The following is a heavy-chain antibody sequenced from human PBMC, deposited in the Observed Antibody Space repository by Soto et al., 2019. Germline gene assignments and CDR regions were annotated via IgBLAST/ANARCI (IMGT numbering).Heavy chain of an antibody. CDR2: IIPIFGTA. D-gene: IGHD3-22*01. CDR3: ARGWGYDSTYYYYSY. J-gene: IGHJ4*02. Sequence: QVQLVQSGAEVRKPGSSVRVSCKASGGSFNRHTISWVRQAPGQGLEWMGGIIPIFGTANHAQKFQGRVTIIEDESTSTVYMELSSLRSDDTAIYYCARGWGYDSTYYYYSYWGQGTLVIVSS. CDR1: GGSFNRHT. V-gene: IGHV1-69*01.